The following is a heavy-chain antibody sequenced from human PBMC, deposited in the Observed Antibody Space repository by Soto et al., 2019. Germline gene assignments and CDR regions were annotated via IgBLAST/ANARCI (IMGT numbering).Heavy chain of an antibody. CDR2: ISYDGSNK. D-gene: IGHD1-26*01. CDR3: AREGSYSKLHGMDV. J-gene: IGHJ6*02. Sequence: QVQLVESGGGVVQPGRSLRLSCAASGFTFSSYAMHWVRQAPGKGLEWVAVISYDGSNKYYADSVKGRFTISRDNSKNTLYLQMNSLRAEDTAVYYCAREGSYSKLHGMDVWGQGTTVTVSS. CDR1: GFTFSSYA. V-gene: IGHV3-30-3*01.